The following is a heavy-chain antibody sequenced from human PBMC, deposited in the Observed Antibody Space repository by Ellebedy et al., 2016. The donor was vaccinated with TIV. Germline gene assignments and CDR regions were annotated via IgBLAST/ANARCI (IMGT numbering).Heavy chain of an antibody. CDR2: ISYDGSNK. V-gene: IGHV3-30*03. J-gene: IGHJ3*02. CDR1: GFTFSSYG. CDR3: TRDGGRFGDLGRDAFDI. Sequence: GESLKISXAASGFTFSSYGMHWVRQAPGKGLEWVAVISYDGSNKYYADSVKGRFTISRDNSKNTLYLQMNSLRAEDTAVYYCTRDGGRFGDLGRDAFDIWGQGTTVIVSS. D-gene: IGHD3-10*01.